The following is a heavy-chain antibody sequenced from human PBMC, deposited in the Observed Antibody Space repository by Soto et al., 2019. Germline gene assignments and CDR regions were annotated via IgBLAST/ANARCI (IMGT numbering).Heavy chain of an antibody. CDR3: ARSITMVRGARNPPDY. Sequence: PGGSLRLSCAASGFTFSSYAMSWVRQAPGKGLEWVSAISGSGGSTYYADSVKGRFTISRDNSKNTLYLQMNSLRAEDTAVYYCARSITMVRGARNPPDYWGQGTLVTVSS. CDR2: ISGSGGST. D-gene: IGHD3-10*01. CDR1: GFTFSSYA. V-gene: IGHV3-23*01. J-gene: IGHJ4*02.